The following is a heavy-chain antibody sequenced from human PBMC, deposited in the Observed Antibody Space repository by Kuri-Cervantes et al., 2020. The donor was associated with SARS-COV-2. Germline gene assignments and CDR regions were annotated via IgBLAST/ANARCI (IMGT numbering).Heavy chain of an antibody. J-gene: IGHJ4*01. D-gene: IGHD6-19*01. Sequence: GESLKISCAASGFTFSSYGMHWVRQAPGQRLEWMGWINAGNGNTKYSQKFQGRVTITRDTSASTAYMELSSLRYEDTAVYYCARDDVSWGKAVAGTFFAYWGQGTLVTVSS. CDR1: GFTFSSYG. CDR3: ARDDVSWGKAVAGTFFAY. CDR2: INAGNGNT. V-gene: IGHV1-3*01.